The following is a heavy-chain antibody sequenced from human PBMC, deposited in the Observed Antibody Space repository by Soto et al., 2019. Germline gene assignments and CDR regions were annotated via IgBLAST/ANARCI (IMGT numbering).Heavy chain of an antibody. V-gene: IGHV1-69*12. CDR2: IIPVCGTP. J-gene: IGHJ6*02. D-gene: IGHD3-22*01. CDR3: SSGDATKIVVTTYYAMDV. CDR1: GGSLSNYG. Sequence: QVQLVQSGAEVKKPGSSVKVSCKASGGSLSNYGISWVRQAPGQGLEWMGAIIPVCGTPNYAQKFQDRVTITADESTTTVYMEVRSLTSEDTAVYYCSSGDATKIVVTTYYAMDVWGQGTTVTVSS.